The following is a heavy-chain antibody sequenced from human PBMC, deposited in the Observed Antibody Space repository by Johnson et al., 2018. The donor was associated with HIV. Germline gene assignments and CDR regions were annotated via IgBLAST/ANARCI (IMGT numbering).Heavy chain of an antibody. V-gene: IGHV3-53*01. CDR2: IYSGGST. CDR1: GFTVSSNY. CDR3: ARVGRSGGSITDAFDI. Sequence: VQLVESGGGVVQPGGSLRLSCAASGFTVSSNYMSWVRQAPGKGLEWVSVIYSGGSTYYADSVKGRFTISRDNSKNTLYLQMNSLRAEDPAVYDCARVGRSGGSITDAFDIWGQGTMVTVSS. D-gene: IGHD2-15*01. J-gene: IGHJ3*02.